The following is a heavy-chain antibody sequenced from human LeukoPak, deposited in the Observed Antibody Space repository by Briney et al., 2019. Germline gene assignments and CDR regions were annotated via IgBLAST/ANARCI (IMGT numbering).Heavy chain of an antibody. Sequence: TPSETLSLTCIVSGGSIRTYSWNWIRQSPGKGLEWIGYISHSGTTSYRSSLKSRVTISVDTSKNQLSLKLASVTAADTAVYFCARWDDSAWAFGSWGPGTLVTVSS. V-gene: IGHV4-59*08. CDR3: ARWDDSAWAFGS. J-gene: IGHJ4*02. D-gene: IGHD6-19*01. CDR1: GGSIRTYS. CDR2: ISHSGTT.